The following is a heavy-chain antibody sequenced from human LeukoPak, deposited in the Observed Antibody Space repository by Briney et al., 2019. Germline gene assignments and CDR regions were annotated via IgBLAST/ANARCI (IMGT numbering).Heavy chain of an antibody. V-gene: IGHV4-38-2*02. CDR2: IYHSGGT. Sequence: SETLSLTCAVSGYSISSGYYWGWIRQPPGKGLEWIGSIYHSGGTYYNPSLKSRVTISVDTSKNQFSLKLSSVTAADTAVYYCARDGYYDILTGYYPLVYYYYYMDVWGKGTTVTVSS. D-gene: IGHD3-9*01. CDR1: GYSISSGYY. CDR3: ARDGYYDILTGYYPLVYYYYYMDV. J-gene: IGHJ6*03.